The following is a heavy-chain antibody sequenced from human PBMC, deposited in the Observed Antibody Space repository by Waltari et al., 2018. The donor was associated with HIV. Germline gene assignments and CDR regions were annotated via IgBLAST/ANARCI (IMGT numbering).Heavy chain of an antibody. D-gene: IGHD2-8*01. V-gene: IGHV1-18*01. J-gene: IGHJ4*02. CDR3: ARDRGLGNKYYKVPYYFDY. CDR1: GGLFTKQH. CDR2: INSYDGNT. Sequence: AQPLQSGAGAKNPRASVNVPCQASGGLFTKQHFTWARQAPGQGLEWMGWINSYDGNTNYAQMIQGRVTMTTDTSTNTVYMELRSLRSDDTAVYYCARDRGLGNKYYKVPYYFDYWGQGTLVTVSA.